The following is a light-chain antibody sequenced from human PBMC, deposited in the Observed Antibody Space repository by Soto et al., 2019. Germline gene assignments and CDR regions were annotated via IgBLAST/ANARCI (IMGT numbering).Light chain of an antibody. J-gene: IGKJ1*01. V-gene: IGKV3-15*01. CDR1: QSVSNN. CDR2: DAS. CDR3: QQYNHWPRT. Sequence: EIVMTQSPLSLPITPGEPAHISCRSSQSVSNNLAWYQQRPGQAPRLLIYDASTRATGIPSRFSGSGSGTEFTLTISSLQSEDFAVYYCQQYNHWPRTFGRGTKVDIK.